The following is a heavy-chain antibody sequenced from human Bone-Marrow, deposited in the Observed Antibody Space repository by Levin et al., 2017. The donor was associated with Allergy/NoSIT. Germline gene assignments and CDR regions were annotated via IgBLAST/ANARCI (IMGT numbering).Heavy chain of an antibody. J-gene: IGHJ6*03. CDR3: ARLGYCSGGSCYGHYYYYYMDV. Sequence: ASVKVSCKASGYTFTGYYMHWVRQAPGQGLEWMGRINPNSGGTNYAQKFQGRVTMTRDTSISTAYMELSRLRPDDTAVYYCARLGYCSGGSCYGHYYYYYMDVWGKGTTVTVSS. V-gene: IGHV1-2*06. CDR1: GYTFTGYY. CDR2: INPNSGGT. D-gene: IGHD2-15*01.